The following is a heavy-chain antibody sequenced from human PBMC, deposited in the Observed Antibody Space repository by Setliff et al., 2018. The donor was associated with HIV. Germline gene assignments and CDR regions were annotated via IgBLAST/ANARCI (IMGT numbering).Heavy chain of an antibody. D-gene: IGHD2-15*01. CDR1: GYTFTSYG. Sequence: ASVKVSCKASGYTFTSYGISWVRQAPGQGLEWMGWINTYNGNTNYAQKVQGRVTMTTDTSTTTAYMELRSLRADDTAEYYCARVFVLQDIVVVIDAFDIWGQGTMVTVSS. J-gene: IGHJ3*02. CDR3: ARVFVLQDIVVVIDAFDI. V-gene: IGHV1-18*01. CDR2: INTYNGNT.